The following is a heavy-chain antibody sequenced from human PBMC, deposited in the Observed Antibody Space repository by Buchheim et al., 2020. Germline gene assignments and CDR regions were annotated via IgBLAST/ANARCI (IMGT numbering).Heavy chain of an antibody. CDR2: INHSGST. V-gene: IGHV4-34*01. Sequence: QVQLQQWGAGLLKPSETLSLTCAVYGGSFSGYYWSWIRQPPGKGLEWIGEINHSGSTNYNPSLKSRVTISVNTSKNQFSLKLSSVTAADTAVYYCARGPEWHSFGYFDYWGQGTL. D-gene: IGHD1-14*01. CDR3: ARGPEWHSFGYFDY. CDR1: GGSFSGYY. J-gene: IGHJ4*02.